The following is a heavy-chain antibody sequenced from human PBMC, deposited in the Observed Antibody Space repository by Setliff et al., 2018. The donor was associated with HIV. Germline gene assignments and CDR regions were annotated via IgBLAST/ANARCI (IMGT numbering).Heavy chain of an antibody. Sequence: GGSLRLSCAASGFTFSNAWMNWVRQAPGKGLEWVGRIKSKTDGGTADYAAPVRGRFTFSREDSKNTVYLQMNSLRTEDTAVYYCATAPGYYDSSPFDWWGPGTLVTAPQ. D-gene: IGHD3-22*01. CDR1: GFTFSNAW. V-gene: IGHV3-15*07. CDR3: ATAPGYYDSSPFDW. CDR2: IKSKTDGGTA. J-gene: IGHJ4*02.